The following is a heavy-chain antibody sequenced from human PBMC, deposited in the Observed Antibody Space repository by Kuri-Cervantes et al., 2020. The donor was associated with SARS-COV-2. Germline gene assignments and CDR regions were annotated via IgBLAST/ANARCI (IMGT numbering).Heavy chain of an antibody. D-gene: IGHD5-18*01. CDR2: VNHSGST. J-gene: IGHJ5*02. Sequence: SQTLSLTCAAYGGSFSGYYWSWIRQPPGKGLEWIGEVNHSGSTNYNPSLKSRVTLSIDTSKSHFSLKLTSVTTADTAVYYCARGWIQRDWFDPWGQGTLVTVSS. CDR3: ARGWIQRDWFDP. V-gene: IGHV4-34*01. CDR1: GGSFSGYY.